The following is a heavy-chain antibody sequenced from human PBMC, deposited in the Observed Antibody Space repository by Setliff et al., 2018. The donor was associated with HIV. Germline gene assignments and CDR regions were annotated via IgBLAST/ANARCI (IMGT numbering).Heavy chain of an antibody. Sequence: ASVKVSCKASDYTFTNYGISWVRQAPGQGLEWMGWISAYNGYTNYAQKLKGRITMTTDTSTSTAYMELRSLRSDDTAVYYCARDGWRHVLHGNYYYYFMDVWGKGTTVTVSS. D-gene: IGHD2-8*01. J-gene: IGHJ6*03. CDR3: ARDGWRHVLHGNYYYYFMDV. CDR2: ISAYNGYT. CDR1: DYTFTNYG. V-gene: IGHV1-18*01.